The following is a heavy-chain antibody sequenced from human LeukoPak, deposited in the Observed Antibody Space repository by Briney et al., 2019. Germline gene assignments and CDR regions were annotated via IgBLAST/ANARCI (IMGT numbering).Heavy chain of an antibody. J-gene: IGHJ4*02. D-gene: IGHD3-10*01. CDR3: ALYYYGSGSYFPHYFDY. Sequence: GGSLRLSCAASGFTFSSYAMSWVRQAPGKGLEWVSDISGSGGKTYYADSVKGRFTVSRDNSKNTLYLQMNTLRAEDTAVYYCALYYYGSGSYFPHYFDYWGQGTLVTVSS. CDR2: ISGSGGKT. CDR1: GFTFSSYA. V-gene: IGHV3-23*01.